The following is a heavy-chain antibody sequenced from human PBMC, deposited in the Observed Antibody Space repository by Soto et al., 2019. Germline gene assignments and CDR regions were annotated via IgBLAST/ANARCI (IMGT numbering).Heavy chain of an antibody. CDR2: ISVFNGYA. V-gene: IGHV1-18*01. CDR3: SKNGTSWFAS. Sequence: QVQLVQSGPELKKPGASVKVSCKTSGYSSYNSGISWVRQAPGQGLEWMGWISVFNGYAHYAQKFQGRVSMTADTLTSTAYMELRGLRSDDTAMYYCSKNGTSWFASWGQGTPVTVSS. CDR1: GYSSYNSG. J-gene: IGHJ5*01. D-gene: IGHD1-1*01.